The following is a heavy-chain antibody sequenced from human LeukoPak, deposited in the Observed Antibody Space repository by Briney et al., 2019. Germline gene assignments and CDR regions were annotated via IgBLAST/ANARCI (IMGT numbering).Heavy chain of an antibody. CDR3: ARDVISGYFDY. D-gene: IGHD3-16*02. V-gene: IGHV4-38-2*02. CDR2: IYHSGST. Sequence: SETLSLTCDVSGYSISSGYYWGWIRQPPGKGLEWIGSIYHSGSTYYNPSLKSRVTISVDTSKNQFSLKLSSVTAADTAVYYCARDVISGYFDYWGQGTLVTVSS. CDR1: GYSISSGYY. J-gene: IGHJ4*02.